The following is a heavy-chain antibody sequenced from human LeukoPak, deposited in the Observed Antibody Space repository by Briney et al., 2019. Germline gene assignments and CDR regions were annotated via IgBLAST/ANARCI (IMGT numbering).Heavy chain of an antibody. Sequence: SETLSLTCSVSIGSISSSKWWSWVRQSPVKGLEWIGEIYLYGTTNYNPSFTSRVTMSVDWSRNQFSLKLTSVTAADTAVYYCARQKWEQQGRDYYFNGLDVWGPGTTVIVSS. CDR1: IGSISSSKW. V-gene: IGHV4-4*02. CDR2: IYLYGTT. D-gene: IGHD1/OR15-1a*01. J-gene: IGHJ6*02. CDR3: ARQKWEQQGRDYYFNGLDV.